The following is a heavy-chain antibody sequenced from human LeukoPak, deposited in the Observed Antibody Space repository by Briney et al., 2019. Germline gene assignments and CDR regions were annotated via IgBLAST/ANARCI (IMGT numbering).Heavy chain of an antibody. CDR1: GYSISSGYY. Sequence: SETLSLTCTVSGYSISSGYYWGWIRQPPGKGLEWIGSIYHSGSTYYNPSLKSRVTISVDTSKNQFSLKLSSVTAADTAVYYCARDRVATTIKVFDYWGQGTLVTVSS. CDR3: ARDRVATTIKVFDY. V-gene: IGHV4-38-2*02. CDR2: IYHSGST. D-gene: IGHD5-24*01. J-gene: IGHJ4*02.